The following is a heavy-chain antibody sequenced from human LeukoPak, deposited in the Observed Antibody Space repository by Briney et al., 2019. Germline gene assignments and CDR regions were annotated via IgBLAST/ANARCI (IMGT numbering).Heavy chain of an antibody. Sequence: GGSLRLSRAASGFKFDGYGMTWVRQAPGKGLEWVSGINWNGVIRDYADSVKGRFSISRDNAKNSLYLQINSLRVEDTAFYYCARTRYSGSYGGADYWGQGTQIIVSS. D-gene: IGHD1-26*01. CDR2: INWNGVIR. CDR3: ARTRYSGSYGGADY. J-gene: IGHJ4*02. V-gene: IGHV3-20*04. CDR1: GFKFDGYG.